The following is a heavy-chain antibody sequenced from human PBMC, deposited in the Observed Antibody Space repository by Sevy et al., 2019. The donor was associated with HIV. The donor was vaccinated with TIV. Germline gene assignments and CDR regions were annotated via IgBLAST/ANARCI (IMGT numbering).Heavy chain of an antibody. CDR2: SRSKAYGGAT. D-gene: IGHD3-3*01. V-gene: IGHV3-49*04. J-gene: IGHJ6*03. CDR1: GFTFGDYA. CDR3: TRVYPGDFWTGYYGYYYYYYMDV. Sequence: GGSLRLSCTASGFTFGDYAMSWVRRAPGKGLEWVGCSRSKAYGGATEYAASVKGRFTISRDDSKSIAYLQMNSLKTEDTAVYYCTRVYPGDFWTGYYGYYYYYYMDVWGKGTTVTVSS.